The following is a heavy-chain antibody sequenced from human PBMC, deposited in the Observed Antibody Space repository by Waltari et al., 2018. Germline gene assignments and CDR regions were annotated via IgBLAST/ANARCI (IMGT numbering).Heavy chain of an antibody. D-gene: IGHD2-15*01. V-gene: IGHV1-24*01. CDR2: FDPEDGET. J-gene: IGHJ6*02. CDR3: ATQCSGGSCYSGYYYYGMDV. CDR1: GYTLTELS. Sequence: QVQLVQSGAEVKKPGASVKVSCKVSGYTLTELSMHWVRPAPGKGLEWMGGFDPEDGETIYEQKFQGRVTMTEDTSTDTAYMELSSLRSEDTAVYYCATQCSGGSCYSGYYYYGMDVWGQGTTVTVSS.